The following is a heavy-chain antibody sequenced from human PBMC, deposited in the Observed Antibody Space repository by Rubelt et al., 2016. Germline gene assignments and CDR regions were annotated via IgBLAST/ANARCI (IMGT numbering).Heavy chain of an antibody. V-gene: IGHV3-7*01. CDR2: INQDGDEK. D-gene: IGHD3-16*01. J-gene: IGHJ4*02. CDR3: ARDILFFGSSTDF. CDR1: GFTFSKHW. Sequence: EVQLVESGGGLVRPGKSLRLSCAASGFTFSKHWMTWVRQGPGKGLQWVASINQDGDEKSYVDSVTGRLTIARDNADNSVFLQMYDLRVEDTAVYYCARDILFFGSSTDFWGLGTQVTVSA.